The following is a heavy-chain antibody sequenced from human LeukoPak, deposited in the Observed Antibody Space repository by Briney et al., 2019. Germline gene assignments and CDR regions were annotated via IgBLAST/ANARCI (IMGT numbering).Heavy chain of an antibody. V-gene: IGHV1-69*13. CDR3: ARDKEGSGSYYSGAFDI. J-gene: IGHJ3*02. D-gene: IGHD3-10*01. CDR1: GGTFSSYA. Sequence: ASVKVSCKASGGTFSSYAISWVRQAPGQGLEWVGGIIPIFGTANYAQKFQGRVTITADESTSTAYMELSSLRSEDTAVYYCARDKEGSGSYYSGAFDIWGQGTMVTVSS. CDR2: IIPIFGTA.